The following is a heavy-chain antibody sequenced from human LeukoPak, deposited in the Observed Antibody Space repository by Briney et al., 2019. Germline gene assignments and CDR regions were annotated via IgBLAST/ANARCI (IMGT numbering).Heavy chain of an antibody. CDR3: ARDIYATVTRGYYYYYMDV. V-gene: IGHV4-61*02. D-gene: IGHD4-17*01. Sequence: SETLSLTCTVSGGSISSGSYYWSWIRQPAGKGLEWIGRIYTSGSTNYNPSLKSRVTISVDTSKNQFSLKLSSVTAADTAVYYCARDIYATVTRGYYYYYMDVWGNGTTVTVSS. J-gene: IGHJ6*03. CDR1: GGSISSGSYY. CDR2: IYTSGST.